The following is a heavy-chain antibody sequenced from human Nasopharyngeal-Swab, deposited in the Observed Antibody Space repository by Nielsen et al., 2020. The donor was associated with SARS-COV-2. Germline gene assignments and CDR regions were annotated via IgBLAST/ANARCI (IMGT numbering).Heavy chain of an antibody. CDR3: ARGSVHDYGGSDFDY. D-gene: IGHD4-23*01. J-gene: IGHJ4*02. V-gene: IGHV4-59*01. CDR2: IYYSGST. CDR1: GGSISSYY. Sequence: SETLSLTCTVSGGSISSYYWSWIRQPPGKGLEWIGHIYYSGSTNYNPSLKSRVTISVDTSKNQFSLKLSSVTAADTAVYYCARGSVHDYGGSDFDYWGQGTLVTVSS.